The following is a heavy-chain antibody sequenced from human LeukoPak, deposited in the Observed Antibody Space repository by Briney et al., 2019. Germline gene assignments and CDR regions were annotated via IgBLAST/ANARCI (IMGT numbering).Heavy chain of an antibody. D-gene: IGHD6-19*01. CDR2: INHSGST. CDR3: ARGSAYSSGRVKLLNNWFEP. Sequence: SETLSLTCAVYGGSFRGNYWSWIRQPPGKWLEWIGEINHSGSTNYNPSLKSRVTISVDTSKNQFSLKLSSVTAADTAVYYCARGSAYSSGRVKLLNNWFEPWGQGTLVTVSP. V-gene: IGHV4-34*01. J-gene: IGHJ5*02. CDR1: GGSFRGNY.